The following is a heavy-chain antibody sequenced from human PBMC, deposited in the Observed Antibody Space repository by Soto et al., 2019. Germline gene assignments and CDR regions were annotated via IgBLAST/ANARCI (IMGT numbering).Heavy chain of an antibody. CDR2: INPSGGST. Sequence: ASVKVSCKASGYTLIMYYIHWMRQAPGQGLEWMGIINPSGGSTTYAQKFQGRVTMTRDTSTSTVYMDLSSLRSEDTAVYYCARSPYSSGYYYAIDYWGQGTQVTV. D-gene: IGHD3-22*01. V-gene: IGHV1-46*01. J-gene: IGHJ4*02. CDR1: GYTLIMYY. CDR3: ARSPYSSGYYYAIDY.